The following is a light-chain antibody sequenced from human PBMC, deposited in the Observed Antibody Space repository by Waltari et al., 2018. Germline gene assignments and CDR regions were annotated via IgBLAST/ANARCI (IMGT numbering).Light chain of an antibody. CDR3: SSYTSSNTLV. CDR2: DVT. V-gene: IGLV2-14*03. J-gene: IGLJ2*01. Sequence: QSALTQPASVSGSPGQSITVSCTGSSSDVGGYNYVPWYQQHPGKAPKLMLYDVTNWPSGVSSRFPGSKSGNTASLAISGLQAEDEADYYCSSYTSSNTLVFGGGTKLTVL. CDR1: SSDVGGYNY.